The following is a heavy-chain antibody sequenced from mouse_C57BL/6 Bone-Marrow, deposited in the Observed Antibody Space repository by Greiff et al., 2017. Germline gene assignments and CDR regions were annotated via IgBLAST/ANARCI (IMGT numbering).Heavy chain of an antibody. D-gene: IGHD3-2*02. CDR1: GYTFTSYW. V-gene: IGHV1-59*01. Sequence: VQLQQPGAELVRPGTSVKLSCKASGYTFTSYWMHWVKQRPGQGLEWIGVIDPSDSYTNYNQKFKGKATLTVDTSSSTAYMQLSSLTSEDSAVYYCARRISSGYDYWGQGTTLTVSS. CDR3: ARRISSGYDY. J-gene: IGHJ2*01. CDR2: IDPSDSYT.